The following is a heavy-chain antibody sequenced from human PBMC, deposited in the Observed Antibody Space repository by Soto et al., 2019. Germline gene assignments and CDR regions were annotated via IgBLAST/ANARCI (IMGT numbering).Heavy chain of an antibody. CDR1: GYTFSSHG. CDR3: AGTLVYCCSGTCPREWFDP. Sequence: QVQLVQSGAEVKKPGTSVKVSCTASGYTFSSHGIRWVRQAPAQGLQWIGWVSGDNGNTNYAQSLQGRVTMTTDTSTNTGHMELRSLISDDTAVYYGAGTLVYCCSGTCPREWFDPWGQGTLVIVSS. CDR2: VSGDNGNT. V-gene: IGHV1-18*01. D-gene: IGHD2-15*01. J-gene: IGHJ5*02.